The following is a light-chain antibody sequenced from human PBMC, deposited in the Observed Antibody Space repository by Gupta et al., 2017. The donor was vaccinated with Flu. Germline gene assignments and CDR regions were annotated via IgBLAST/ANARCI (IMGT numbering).Light chain of an antibody. V-gene: IGKV1-39*01. Sequence: GDRVSITCRASQRLNNYLNWYQHKPGEAPKLLISTTSNLRSGIASRFSGSGSGTVFTLTINNLQPEDFATYYCQQSSSTPWTFGQGTKVEIK. CDR3: QQSSSTPWT. CDR2: TTS. CDR1: QRLNNY. J-gene: IGKJ1*01.